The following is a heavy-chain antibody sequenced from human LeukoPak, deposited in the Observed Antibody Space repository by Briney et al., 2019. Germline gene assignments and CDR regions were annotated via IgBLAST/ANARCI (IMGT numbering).Heavy chain of an antibody. D-gene: IGHD3-22*01. V-gene: IGHV4-34*01. CDR3: ARGSSGGYFDL. CDR1: GGSFSGYY. CDR2: INHSGST. Sequence: SETLSLTCAVYGGSFSGYYWSWIRQPPGKGLEWIGEINHSGSTNYNPSLKSRVTISVDTSKNQFSLKLSSVTAADTAVYYCARGSSGGYFDLWGRGTLVTVSS. J-gene: IGHJ2*01.